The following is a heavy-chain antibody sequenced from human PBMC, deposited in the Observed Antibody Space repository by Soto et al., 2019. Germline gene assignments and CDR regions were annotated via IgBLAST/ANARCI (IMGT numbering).Heavy chain of an antibody. Sequence: GGSLRLSCKASGFDFSTYSMNWVRQAPGKGLEWIAYVSMDSDTIHYADSVKGRFTISRDDPENSLYLQINSLRAEDTAVYFCARDCSGGSCYPGMDVWGQGTTVTVSS. CDR3: ARDCSGGSCYPGMDV. D-gene: IGHD2-15*01. CDR2: VSMDSDTI. V-gene: IGHV3-48*01. J-gene: IGHJ6*02. CDR1: GFDFSTYS.